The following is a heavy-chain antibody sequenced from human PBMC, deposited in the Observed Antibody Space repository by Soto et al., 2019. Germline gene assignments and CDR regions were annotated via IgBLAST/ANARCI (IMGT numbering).Heavy chain of an antibody. Sequence: QVQLQQWGAGLLKPSETLSLTCAVYGGSFSGYYWTWIRQPPGTGLEWIGESNHSGSTTYNPSLKSRVTISVDTSKNQFSLKLTSVTAADTAVYYCARDKITGLFDYWGQGTLVTVSS. CDR2: SNHSGST. J-gene: IGHJ4*02. V-gene: IGHV4-34*01. CDR3: ARDKITGLFDY. D-gene: IGHD2-8*02. CDR1: GGSFSGYY.